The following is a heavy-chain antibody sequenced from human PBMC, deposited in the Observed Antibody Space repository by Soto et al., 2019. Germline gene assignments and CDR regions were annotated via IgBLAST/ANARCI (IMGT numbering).Heavy chain of an antibody. CDR2: IIPMFNTP. J-gene: IGHJ5*02. V-gene: IGHV1-69*01. Sequence: QVHLVQSGAEEKKPGSSVKVSCQSSGGTFRSYSITWLRQAPGQGLERLGAIIPMFNTPNYAQKFQGRLKITADESTSTVFMELKSLRSEDTAGYYCARGGYDFEDLFDPWGQGTLVSVSS. D-gene: IGHD5-12*01. CDR3: ARGGYDFEDLFDP. CDR1: GGTFRSYS.